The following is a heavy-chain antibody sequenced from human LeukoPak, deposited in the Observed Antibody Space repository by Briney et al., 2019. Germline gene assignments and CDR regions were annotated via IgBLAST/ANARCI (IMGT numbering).Heavy chain of an antibody. CDR1: GFTVSSNY. Sequence: GGSLRLSCVASGFTVSSNYMSWVRQAPGKGLEWVSVIYSAGNTYYADSVKGRFTISRHNSENTLYLHMNSLRVEDTAVYFCARGGTPGYSSGRIDYWGQGTLVAVSS. V-gene: IGHV3-53*04. J-gene: IGHJ4*02. CDR3: ARGGTPGYSSGRIDY. CDR2: IYSAGNT. D-gene: IGHD6-19*01.